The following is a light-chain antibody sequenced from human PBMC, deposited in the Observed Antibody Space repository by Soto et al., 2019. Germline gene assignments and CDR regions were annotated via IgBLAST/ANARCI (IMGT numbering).Light chain of an antibody. Sequence: EIVLTQSPGTLSLSPGERATLSCRASQSVSNNYLAWYQQKPGQAPRLLIYGASNRATGIPDRFSGSGSGTEFTFTIITLQSEDFAVYYCQEYPQWPPGMFGQGTTVDMK. CDR1: QSVSNN. J-gene: IGKJ1*01. CDR3: QEYPQWPPGM. V-gene: IGKV3D-15*01. CDR2: GAS.